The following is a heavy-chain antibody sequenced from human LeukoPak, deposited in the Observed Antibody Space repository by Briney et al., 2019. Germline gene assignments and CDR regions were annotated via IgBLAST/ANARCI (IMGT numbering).Heavy chain of an antibody. CDR3: ARDHWGIVENGYDYFYYDMDV. J-gene: IGHJ6*02. V-gene: IGHV1-69*05. D-gene: IGHD7-27*01. Sequence: GASVKVSCKASGGSFSTPGFSWVRQAPGQGLEWMGGVIPIYGTPSYAQKFQGRVTITTDESTSTAYMELSSLRSEDTAVYCCARDHWGIVENGYDYFYYDMDVWGQGTTVTVSS. CDR1: GGSFSTPG. CDR2: VIPIYGTP.